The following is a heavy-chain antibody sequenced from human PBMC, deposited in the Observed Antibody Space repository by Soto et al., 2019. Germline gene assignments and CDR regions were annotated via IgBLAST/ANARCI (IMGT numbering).Heavy chain of an antibody. Sequence: EVQLVESGGGLVKPGGSLRLSCAASGFTFSSYSMNWVRQAPGKGLEWVSSISSSSSYLYYADSVKGRFTISRDNAKNSLYLQMNSLRAEDTAVYYCARGPLTDAFDIWGQGTMVTVSS. CDR2: ISSSSSYL. J-gene: IGHJ3*02. CDR3: ARGPLTDAFDI. V-gene: IGHV3-21*01. D-gene: IGHD7-27*01. CDR1: GFTFSSYS.